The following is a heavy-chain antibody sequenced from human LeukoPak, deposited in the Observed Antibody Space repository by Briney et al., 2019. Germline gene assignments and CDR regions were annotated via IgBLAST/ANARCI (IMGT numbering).Heavy chain of an antibody. CDR2: ISGNGTTT. J-gene: IGHJ4*02. CDR1: GFTFSSFA. D-gene: IGHD2-21*02. Sequence: GGSLRLSCAVSGFTFSSFAMSWVRQAPGKGLEWVSQISGNGTTTYYADSERGRFTISRDNSKNMLYLQMDSLRAEDTALYYCAKDERGHCGGDCYVNWGQGHLVTVSS. V-gene: IGHV3-23*01. CDR3: AKDERGHCGGDCYVN.